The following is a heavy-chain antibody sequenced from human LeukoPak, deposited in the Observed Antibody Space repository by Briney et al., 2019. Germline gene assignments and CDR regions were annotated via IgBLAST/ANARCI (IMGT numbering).Heavy chain of an antibody. CDR2: MNPNSGNT. CDR3: ARGGDYDSSGYHYYYYYGMDV. D-gene: IGHD3-22*01. J-gene: IGHJ6*02. V-gene: IGHV1-8*01. Sequence: ASVTVSCKASGYTFTSYDVNWVRQATGQGLEWMGWMNPNSGNTGYAQKFQGRVTMTRNTSISTAYMELSSLRSEDPAVYYCARGGDYDSSGYHYYYYYGMDVWGQGTTVTVSS. CDR1: GYTFTSYD.